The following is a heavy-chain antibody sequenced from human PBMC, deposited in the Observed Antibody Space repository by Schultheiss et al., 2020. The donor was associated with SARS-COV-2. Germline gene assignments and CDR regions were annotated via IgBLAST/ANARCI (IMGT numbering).Heavy chain of an antibody. J-gene: IGHJ4*02. V-gene: IGHV3-23*01. CDR1: RFTFDNYA. D-gene: IGHD1-1*01. CDR2: ISGSSGSM. CDR3: AKDQLGYDWNDVPPYYFDS. Sequence: GSLRLSCAASRFTFDNYAMSWVRQAPGKGLEWVSSISGSSGSMYYTDSVQGRFTISRDNFKNTLYLQMNSLRADDTALYYCAKDQLGYDWNDVPPYYFDSWGQGILVTVSS.